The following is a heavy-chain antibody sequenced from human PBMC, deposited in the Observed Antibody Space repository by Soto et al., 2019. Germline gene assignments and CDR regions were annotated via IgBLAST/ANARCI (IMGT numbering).Heavy chain of an antibody. CDR1: GFTFSNAW. V-gene: IGHV3-15*01. J-gene: IGHJ4*02. CDR3: TTTPLGITMVRGVIITDDY. Sequence: GGSLRLSCAASGFTFSNAWMSWVRQAPGKGLEWVGRIKSKTDGGTTDYAAPVKGRFTISRDDSKHTLYLQMNSLKTEDTAVYYCTTTPLGITMVRGVIITDDYWGQGTLVTVSS. D-gene: IGHD3-10*01. CDR2: IKSKTDGGTT.